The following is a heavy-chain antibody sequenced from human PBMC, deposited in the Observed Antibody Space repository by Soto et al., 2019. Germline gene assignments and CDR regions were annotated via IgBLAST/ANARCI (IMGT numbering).Heavy chain of an antibody. CDR1: GFTFSDYA. CDR3: AKMATGSFDP. CDR2: ISGSSFST. V-gene: IGHV3-23*01. J-gene: IGHJ5*02. Sequence: PGGSLRLSCAASGFTFSDYAMSWVRQAPGKGLEWVSTISGSSFSTYYADSVKGRFTISRDNSKNTLYLRMNSLRAEDTAVYYCAKMATGSFDPWGQGTLVTVSS.